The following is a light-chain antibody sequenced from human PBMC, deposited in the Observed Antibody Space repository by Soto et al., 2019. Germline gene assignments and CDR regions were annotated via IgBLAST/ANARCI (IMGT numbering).Light chain of an antibody. Sequence: QSALTQPASVSGSPGQSITISCTGTSSDVGSYNLVSWFQQHPGKAPKLIIYEVSKRPSGVSTRFSGSKSGNTASLTISGLQAEDEADYYCCSYAGSSTGVFGGGTQLTVL. J-gene: IGLJ3*02. CDR3: CSYAGSSTGV. CDR1: SSDVGSYNL. V-gene: IGLV2-23*02. CDR2: EVS.